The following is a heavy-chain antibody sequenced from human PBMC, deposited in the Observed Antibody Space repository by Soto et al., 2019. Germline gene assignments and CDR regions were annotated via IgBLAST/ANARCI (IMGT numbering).Heavy chain of an antibody. CDR3: AKRGGSYRSIPYNWFDP. CDR2: ISGSGGST. V-gene: IGHV3-23*01. CDR1: GFTFSSYV. J-gene: IGHJ5*02. Sequence: GGSLRLSCAASGFTFSSYVMSWVRQAPGKGLEWVSAISGSGGSTYYADSVKGRFTISRDNSKNTLYLQMNSLRAEDTAVYYCAKRGGSYRSIPYNWFDPWGQGTLVTVSS. D-gene: IGHD3-16*02.